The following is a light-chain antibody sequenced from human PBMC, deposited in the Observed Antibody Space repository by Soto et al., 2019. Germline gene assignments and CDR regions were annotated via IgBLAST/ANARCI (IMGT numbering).Light chain of an antibody. Sequence: DIQMTQSPSSLSASLGDRVTITCRASQSISGYLSWYYQRPWKAPNLLISAASTLQSGVPSRFSGSGSGTGFTLTISSLQPEDSATYYCRQSDTVPYTVGQGTKLEVK. CDR2: AAS. CDR1: QSISGY. J-gene: IGKJ2*01. V-gene: IGKV1-39*01. CDR3: RQSDTVPYT.